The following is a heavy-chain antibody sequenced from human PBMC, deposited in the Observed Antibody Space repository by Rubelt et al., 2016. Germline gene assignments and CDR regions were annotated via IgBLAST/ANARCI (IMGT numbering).Heavy chain of an antibody. D-gene: IGHD1-26*01. CDR1: GFTFSSYS. J-gene: IGHJ5*02. Sequence: EVQLVESGGGLVQPGGSLRLSCAASGFTFSSYSMNWVRQAPGKGLEWVSYISSSSSTIYYADSVKGRFTISRDNAKNSLYLQMNSLRAEDTAVYYCARVRSGSYEEEHWFEPWGQGTLVTVSS. CDR2: ISSSSSTI. CDR3: ARVRSGSYEEEHWFEP. V-gene: IGHV3-48*04.